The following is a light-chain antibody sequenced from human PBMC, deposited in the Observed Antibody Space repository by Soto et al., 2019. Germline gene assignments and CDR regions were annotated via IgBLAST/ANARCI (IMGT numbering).Light chain of an antibody. Sequence: DIQMTQSPSTLSTSVGDRVTIACRASQSISSWLAWYQQKPGKAPNLLIYEASYLGSGVPSRFSGSGSGTEFTLTISSLQPDDFATYFCQQYHSYPVTFGQGTKLEIK. CDR2: EAS. V-gene: IGKV1-5*03. CDR3: QQYHSYPVT. J-gene: IGKJ2*01. CDR1: QSISSW.